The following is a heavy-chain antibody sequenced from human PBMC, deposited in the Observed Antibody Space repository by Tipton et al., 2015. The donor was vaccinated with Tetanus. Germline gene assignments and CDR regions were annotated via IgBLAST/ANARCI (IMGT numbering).Heavy chain of an antibody. D-gene: IGHD6-13*01. V-gene: IGHV4-61*01. CDR1: GGSVSSGSYY. CDR3: ARAGGGSWGNFDY. Sequence: LRLSCTVSGGSVSSGSYYWSWIRQPPGKGLEWIGYIYYSGGTNYNPSLKSRVTISVDTSKNQFSLKLSSVTAADTAVYYCARAGGGSWGNFDYWGQGTLVTVSS. CDR2: IYYSGGT. J-gene: IGHJ4*02.